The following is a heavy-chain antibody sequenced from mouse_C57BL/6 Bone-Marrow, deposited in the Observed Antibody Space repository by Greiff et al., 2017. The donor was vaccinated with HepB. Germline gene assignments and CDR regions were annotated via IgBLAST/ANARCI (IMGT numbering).Heavy chain of an antibody. V-gene: IGHV1-55*01. CDR2: IYPGSGST. CDR3: ARGHYYGSSYRAY. D-gene: IGHD1-1*01. CDR1: DYTFTSYW. Sequence: QVQLQQPGAELVKPGASVKMSCKASDYTFTSYWITWVKQRPGQGLEWIGDIYPGSGSTNYNEKFKSKATLTVDTSSSTAYMQLSSLTSEDSAVYYCARGHYYGSSYRAYWGQGTLVTVSA. J-gene: IGHJ3*01.